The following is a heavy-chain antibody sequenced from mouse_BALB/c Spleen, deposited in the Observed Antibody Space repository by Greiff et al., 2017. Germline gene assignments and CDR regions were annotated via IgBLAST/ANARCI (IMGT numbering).Heavy chain of an antibody. CDR2: IDTSDSYT. CDR3: ARSDGNFYAMDY. J-gene: IGHJ4*01. D-gene: IGHD2-1*01. CDR1: GYTFTDYW. V-gene: IGHV1-69*01. Sequence: VQLQQPGAELVMPGASVKMSCKASGYTFTDYWMHWVKQRPGQSLEWIGAIDTSDSYTSYNQKFKGKATLTVDESSSTAYMQLSSLTSEDSAVYYCARSDGNFYAMDYWGQGTSVTVSS.